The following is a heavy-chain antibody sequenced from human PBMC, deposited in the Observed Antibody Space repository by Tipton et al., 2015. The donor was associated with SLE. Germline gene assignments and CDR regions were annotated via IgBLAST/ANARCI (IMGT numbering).Heavy chain of an antibody. J-gene: IGHJ4*02. CDR1: GVSFSDYY. CDR2: INHSGST. V-gene: IGHV4-34*01. Sequence: TLSLTCAVYGVSFSDYYWSWIRQPPGKGLEWIGEINHSGSTYYYPSLKSRITISVDTSKNQFSLEVRSVTAADTAVYYCVRLRSKVLIDYWGQGTLVTVSS. CDR3: VRLRSKVLIDY. D-gene: IGHD2-8*01.